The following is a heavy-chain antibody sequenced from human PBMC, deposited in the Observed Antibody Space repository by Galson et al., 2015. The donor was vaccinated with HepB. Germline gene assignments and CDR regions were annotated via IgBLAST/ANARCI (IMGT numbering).Heavy chain of an antibody. V-gene: IGHV1-58*01. J-gene: IGHJ4*02. D-gene: IGHD4-17*01. CDR2: IAVGSGNT. CDR1: RFTFTSSA. CDR3: AAGTTVTKRH. Sequence: SVKVSCKASRFTFTSSAVQWVRQTRGQRLEWIGWIAVGSGNTNYAQKFQKRVTITRDMSTSTAYMELSSLRSEDTAVYYCAAGTTVTKRHWGQGTLVTVSS.